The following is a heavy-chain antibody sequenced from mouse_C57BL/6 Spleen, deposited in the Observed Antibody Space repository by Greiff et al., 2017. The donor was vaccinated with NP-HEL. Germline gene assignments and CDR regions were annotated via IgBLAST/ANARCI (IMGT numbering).Heavy chain of an antibody. CDR1: GFSLSTSGMG. CDR2: IYWDDDK. D-gene: IGHD2-4*01. CDR3: ARSPIYYDYGGDFDY. Sequence: QVTLKESGPGILQSSQTLSLTCSFSGFSLSTSGMGVSWLRQPSGKGLEWLAHIYWDDDKRYNPSLKSRLTISKDTSRNQVFLKITRVDTADTATYYCARSPIYYDYGGDFDYWGQGTTLTVSS. J-gene: IGHJ2*01. V-gene: IGHV8-12*01.